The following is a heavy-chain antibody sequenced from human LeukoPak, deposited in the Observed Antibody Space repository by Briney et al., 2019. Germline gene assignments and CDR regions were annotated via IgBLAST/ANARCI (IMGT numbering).Heavy chain of an antibody. CDR3: ARATRLGYSSAWSNYFDY. D-gene: IGHD6-19*01. V-gene: IGHV1-2*02. CDR1: GYTFTGYY. J-gene: IGHJ4*02. Sequence: ASVKVSCKAPGYTFTGYYMHWVRQAPGQGLEWMGWINPNSGGTNYAQKFQGRVTMTRDTSISTAYMELSRLRSDDTAVYYCARATRLGYSSAWSNYFDYRGQGTLVTVSS. CDR2: INPNSGGT.